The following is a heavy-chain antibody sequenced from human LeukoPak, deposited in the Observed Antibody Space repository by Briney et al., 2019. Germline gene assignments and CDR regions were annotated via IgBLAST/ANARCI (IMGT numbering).Heavy chain of an antibody. CDR2: ISGSGGST. CDR1: GFTFSSYA. Sequence: GGSLRLSCAASGFTFSSYAMSWVRQAPGKGLEWVSAISGSGGSTYYADSVKGRFTISRDNSKNTLYLQMNSLRAEDTAVYYCAKRGPAGAGKSPDYFDYWGQGTLVTVCS. CDR3: AKRGPAGAGKSPDYFDY. D-gene: IGHD6-19*01. J-gene: IGHJ4*02. V-gene: IGHV3-23*01.